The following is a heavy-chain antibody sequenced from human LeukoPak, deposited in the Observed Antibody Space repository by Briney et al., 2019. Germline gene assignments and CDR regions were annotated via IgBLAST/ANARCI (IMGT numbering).Heavy chain of an antibody. D-gene: IGHD5-24*01. J-gene: IGHJ4*02. Sequence: SETLSLTCTVSGGSISSHYRSWIRQPPGKGLEWIGYIYYSGSTKYNPSIKSRVTISVDTSKNQFSLKLSSVTAADTAVYYCARDFRGITDYWGQGTLVTVSS. CDR3: ARDFRGITDY. CDR1: GGSISSHY. V-gene: IGHV4-59*11. CDR2: IYYSGST.